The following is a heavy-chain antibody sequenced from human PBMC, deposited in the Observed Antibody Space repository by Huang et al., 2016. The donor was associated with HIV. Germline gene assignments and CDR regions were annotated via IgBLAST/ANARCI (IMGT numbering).Heavy chain of an antibody. D-gene: IGHD3-22*01. J-gene: IGHJ4*02. CDR2: IMGSGGSST. CDR1: GFTFSSYA. V-gene: IGHV3-23*01. CDR3: VKDRGFYFDSSGYYYFDY. Sequence: EVQLLESGGGLVQPGGSLRLSCAASGFTFSSYAMNWVRQAPGKWLEWVKAIMGSGGSSTFYGKCVKGRFSISRDNSKNTVYLEMNRLRAEDTAIYYCVKDRGFYFDSSGYYYFDYWGQGTLVTVSS.